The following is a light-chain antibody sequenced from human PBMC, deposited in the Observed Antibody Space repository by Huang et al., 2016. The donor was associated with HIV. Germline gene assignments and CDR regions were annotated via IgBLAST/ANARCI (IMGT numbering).Light chain of an antibody. CDR2: AAS. Sequence: DIQMTQSPSSLSASVGDRVTITFRASQGIGNSLAWYQQKPGKAPKLLLYAASRLETGVPSRFSGSGSGTDSTLTISGLQPEDFATYYCQQYYSTPLVTFGGGTKVEIK. CDR1: QGIGNS. CDR3: QQYYSTPLVT. V-gene: IGKV1-NL1*01. J-gene: IGKJ4*01.